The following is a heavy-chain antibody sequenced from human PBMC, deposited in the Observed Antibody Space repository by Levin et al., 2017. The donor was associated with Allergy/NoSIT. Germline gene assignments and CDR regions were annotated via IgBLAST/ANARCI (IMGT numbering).Heavy chain of an antibody. J-gene: IGHJ2*01. CDR1: GFTFSNYG. V-gene: IGHV3-64D*06. CDR2: LISNGATT. Sequence: GASVKVSCSASGFTFSNYGMHWVRQTPGKGLQFVSALISNGATTYYADSVKGRFTVSRDNSKNTLFLQMSSLTTEDTAIYYCVKNSIAREVPNNWYFDLWGRGTQVTVSS. CDR3: VKNSIAREVPNNWYFDL. D-gene: IGHD2-15*01.